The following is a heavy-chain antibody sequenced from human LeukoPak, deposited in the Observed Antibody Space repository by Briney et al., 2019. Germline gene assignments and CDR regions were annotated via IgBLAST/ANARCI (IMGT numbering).Heavy chain of an antibody. CDR2: ISTYNGDT. CDR1: GYTFSSYV. CDR3: VRGILSDDTLTGP. Sequence: GASVKVSCKTSGYTFSSYVINWVRQAPGQGLEWMGWISTYNGDTHYGQKVQGRVTMTTDTSTNTAYMELRSLTSDDTAVYYCVRGILSDDTLTGPWGQGTLVTVSS. J-gene: IGHJ5*02. V-gene: IGHV1-18*01. D-gene: IGHD3-9*01.